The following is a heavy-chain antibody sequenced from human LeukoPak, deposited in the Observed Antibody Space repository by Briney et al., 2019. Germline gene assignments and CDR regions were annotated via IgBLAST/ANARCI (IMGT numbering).Heavy chain of an antibody. J-gene: IGHJ4*02. CDR2: IIPIFGTA. D-gene: IGHD2-15*01. Sequence: GASVKVSCKASGGTFSSYAISWVRQAPGQGLEWMGGIIPIFGTANYAQKFQGRVTITADESTSTAYMELSSLRSEDTAVYYCARGRLGYCSGGSCLGPDYWGQGTLVTVSS. V-gene: IGHV1-69*13. CDR3: ARGRLGYCSGGSCLGPDY. CDR1: GGTFSSYA.